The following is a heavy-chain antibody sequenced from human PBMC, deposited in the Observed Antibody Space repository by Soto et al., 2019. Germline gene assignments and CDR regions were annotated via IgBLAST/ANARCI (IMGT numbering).Heavy chain of an antibody. CDR2: INPNSGGT. Sequence: ASVKVSCKASGYTFTSYYMHWVRQAPGQGLEWMGWINPNSGGTNYAQKFQGRVTMTRDTSISTAYMELSRLRSDDTAVYYCASLMYCSSTSCYNPTPYGMDVWGQGTTVTVSS. CDR3: ASLMYCSSTSCYNPTPYGMDV. V-gene: IGHV1-2*02. CDR1: GYTFTSYY. D-gene: IGHD2-2*02. J-gene: IGHJ6*02.